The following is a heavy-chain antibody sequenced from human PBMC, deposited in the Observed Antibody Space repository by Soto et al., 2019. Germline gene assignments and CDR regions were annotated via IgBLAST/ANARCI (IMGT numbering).Heavy chain of an antibody. D-gene: IGHD6-19*01. J-gene: IGHJ6*02. CDR1: GFTFSSYG. CDR3: AKDRGWLAERYYYGMDV. Sequence: QVQLVESGGGVVQPGRSLRLSCAASGFTFSSYGMHWVRQAPGKGLEWVAVISYDGSNKYYADSVKGRFTISRDNSKNXLYLQMNSLRAEVTGVYYCAKDRGWLAERYYYGMDVWGQGTTVTVSS. V-gene: IGHV3-30*18. CDR2: ISYDGSNK.